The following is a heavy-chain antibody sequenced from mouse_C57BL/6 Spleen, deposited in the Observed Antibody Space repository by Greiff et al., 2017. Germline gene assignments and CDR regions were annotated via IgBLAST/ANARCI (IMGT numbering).Heavy chain of an antibody. CDR2: INYDGSST. D-gene: IGHD2-5*01. CDR3: ARERAYYSNTAWFAY. Sequence: EVMLVESEGGLVQPGSSMKLSCTASGFTFSDYYMAWVRQVPEKGLEWVANINYDGSSTYYLDSLKSRFIISRDNAKNILYLQMSSLKSEDTATYYCARERAYYSNTAWFAYWGQGTLVTVSA. CDR1: GFTFSDYY. J-gene: IGHJ3*01. V-gene: IGHV5-16*01.